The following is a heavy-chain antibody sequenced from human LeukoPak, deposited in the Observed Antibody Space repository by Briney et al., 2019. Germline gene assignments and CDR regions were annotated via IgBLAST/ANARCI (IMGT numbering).Heavy chain of an antibody. CDR3: ARHSNYGSGSYYRYWLDP. Sequence: PSETLSLTCTVSGGSISSYYWSWIRQPPGKGLEWIEYIYYSGSTNYNPSLKSRVTISVDTSKNQFSLKLSSVTAADTAVYYCARHSNYGSGSYYRYWLDPWGQGTLVTVSS. D-gene: IGHD3-10*01. V-gene: IGHV4-59*08. J-gene: IGHJ5*02. CDR1: GGSISSYY. CDR2: IYYSGST.